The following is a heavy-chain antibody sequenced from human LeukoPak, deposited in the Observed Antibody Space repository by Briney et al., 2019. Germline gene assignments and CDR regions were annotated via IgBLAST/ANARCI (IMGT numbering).Heavy chain of an antibody. V-gene: IGHV3-21*01. CDR2: ISSSSSYI. CDR1: GFTFSSYA. D-gene: IGHD3-3*01. CDR3: ARGSAITIFGVVIISNFDY. Sequence: GGSLRLSCAASGFTFSSYAMHWVRQAPGRGLEWVSSISSSSSYIYYADSVKGRFTISRDNAKNSLYLQMNSLRAEDTAVYYCARGSAITIFGVVIISNFDYWGQGTLVTVSS. J-gene: IGHJ4*02.